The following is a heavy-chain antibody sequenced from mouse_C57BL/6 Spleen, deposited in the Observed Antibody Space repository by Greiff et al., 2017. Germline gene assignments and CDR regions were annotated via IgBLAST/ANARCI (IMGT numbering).Heavy chain of an antibody. CDR2: ISSGGSYT. J-gene: IGHJ1*03. Sequence: EVQRVESGGDLVKPGGSLKLSCAASGFTFSSYGMSWVRQTPDKRLEWVATISSGGSYTYYPDSVKGRFTISRDNAKNTLYLQMSSLKSEDTAMYYCARDYYGSSYVGYFDVWGTGTTVTVSS. CDR3: ARDYYGSSYVGYFDV. CDR1: GFTFSSYG. V-gene: IGHV5-6*01. D-gene: IGHD1-1*01.